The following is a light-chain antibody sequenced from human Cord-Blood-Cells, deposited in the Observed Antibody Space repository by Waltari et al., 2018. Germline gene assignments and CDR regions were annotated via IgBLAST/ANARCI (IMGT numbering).Light chain of an antibody. J-gene: IGLJ2*01. CDR2: DVS. CDR3: SSYTSSSTV. Sequence: ASVSGSPGQSITISCTGTSSDVGGYNYVSWYQQHPGKAPKLMIYDVSNRPSGVSNRFSGSKSGNTASLTISGLQAEDEADYYCSSYTSSSTVFGGGTKLTVL. V-gene: IGLV2-14*01. CDR1: SSDVGGYNY.